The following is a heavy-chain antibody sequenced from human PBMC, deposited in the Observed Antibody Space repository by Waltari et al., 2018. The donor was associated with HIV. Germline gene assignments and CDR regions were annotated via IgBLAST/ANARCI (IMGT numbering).Heavy chain of an antibody. Sequence: QVQLVQSGREVQKPGASVEVFWQASGFTFIYHGITWGRQAPGQGLEWMAWISPYNGNTDYAQRFQGRVSVTTDTSTNTAYMELRSLRSDDTAVYFCARVAGGDYFDYWGQGTLFTVSS. CDR3: ARVAGGDYFDY. V-gene: IGHV1-18*01. D-gene: IGHD4-17*01. CDR2: ISPYNGNT. J-gene: IGHJ4*02. CDR1: GFTFIYHG.